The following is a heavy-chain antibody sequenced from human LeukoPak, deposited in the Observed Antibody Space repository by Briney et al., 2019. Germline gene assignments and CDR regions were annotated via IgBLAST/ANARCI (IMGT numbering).Heavy chain of an antibody. CDR2: MSGSGGST. CDR1: GFTFSNYA. V-gene: IGHV3-23*01. D-gene: IGHD3-16*01. Sequence: GGSLRLSCAASGFTFSNYAMSWVRQAPGKGLEWVSSMSGSGGSTYYADSVKGRFTISRDNSKNTLYLQMNSLRPEDTAVYYCARPTLLYDPVDYWGQGTLVTVSS. J-gene: IGHJ4*02. CDR3: ARPTLLYDPVDY.